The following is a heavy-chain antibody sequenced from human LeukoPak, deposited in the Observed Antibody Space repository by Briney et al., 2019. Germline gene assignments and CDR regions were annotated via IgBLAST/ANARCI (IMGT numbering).Heavy chain of an antibody. CDR3: ARDREAAGTFFDY. Sequence: SETLSLTCTVSGYSISSGYYWGWIRQPPGKGLEWIGSIYHSGSTYYNPSLKSRVTISVDTSKNQFSLKLSSVTAADTAVYYCARDREAAGTFFDYWGQGTLVTVSS. CDR1: GYSISSGYY. CDR2: IYHSGST. J-gene: IGHJ4*02. D-gene: IGHD6-13*01. V-gene: IGHV4-38-2*02.